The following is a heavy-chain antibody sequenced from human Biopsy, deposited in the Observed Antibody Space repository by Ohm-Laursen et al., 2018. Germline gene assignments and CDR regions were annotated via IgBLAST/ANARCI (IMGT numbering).Heavy chain of an antibody. CDR1: GFTYTTFA. CDR2: ISANGATS. J-gene: IGHJ1*01. D-gene: IGHD3-9*01. CDR3: AIEGRTGGTGYVEH. Sequence: SLRLSCAASGFTYTTFAMSWVRQAPGKGPEWVSTISANGATSYYADSVKGRFTISRDTSKNTVSLQMNSLTVDDTAVYYCAIEGRTGGTGYVEHWGQGISVSVSS. V-gene: IGHV3-23*01.